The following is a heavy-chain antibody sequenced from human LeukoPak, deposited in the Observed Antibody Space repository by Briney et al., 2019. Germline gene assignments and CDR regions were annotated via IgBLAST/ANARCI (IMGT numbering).Heavy chain of an antibody. D-gene: IGHD1-26*01. CDR1: GYTFTSYG. V-gene: IGHV1-18*01. J-gene: IGHJ5*02. CDR3: ARGGKRTWNNWFDP. CDR2: ISAYNGNT. Sequence: ASVKVSCKASGYTFTSYGISWVRQAPGQGLEWMGWISAYNGNTNYAQKFQGRVTITRNTSISTAYMELSSLRSEDTAVYYCARGGKRTWNNWFDPWGQGTLVTVSS.